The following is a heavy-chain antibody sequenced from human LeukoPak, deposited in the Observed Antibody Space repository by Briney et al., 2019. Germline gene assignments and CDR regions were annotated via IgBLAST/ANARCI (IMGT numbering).Heavy chain of an antibody. CDR3: ARHALPRYASTQPFGA. D-gene: IGHD2-2*01. CDR2: NFPEYSDT. Sequence: GESLHISCQVSGEDFSTSWIGWVRQVPGKGLGWMGINFPEYSDTRYSPSFQGHVTFSAAKSTYTAYLHWDSPRATDTAIYFCARHALPRYASTQPFGAWGQGTLVTVSS. J-gene: IGHJ5*02. V-gene: IGHV5-51*01. CDR1: GEDFSTSW.